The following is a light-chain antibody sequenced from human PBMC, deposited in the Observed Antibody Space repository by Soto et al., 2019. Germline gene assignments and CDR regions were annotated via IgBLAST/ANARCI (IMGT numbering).Light chain of an antibody. J-gene: IGKJ4*01. CDR3: QQYVRSPPRLT. CDR2: GTS. V-gene: IGKV3-20*01. CDR1: QTISSSY. Sequence: IVLTQSPGTLSLSPGERATLSCRTSQTISSSYLAWYQQKPGQAPRLVIYGTSSRATGIPDRFSGSGSGTDFNLTISRLEPEDFAVYYCQQYVRSPPRLTFGGGTKVEIK.